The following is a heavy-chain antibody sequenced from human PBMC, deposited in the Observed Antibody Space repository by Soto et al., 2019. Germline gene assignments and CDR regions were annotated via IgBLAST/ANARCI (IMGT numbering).Heavy chain of an antibody. D-gene: IGHD3-9*01. Sequence: GESLKISCKGSGYSFTSYWIGWVRQMPGKGLEWMGIIYPGDSDTRYSPSFQGQVTISADKSISTAYLQWSSLKASDTAMYYCARNWVGDILTGQPDYCGQVTLVPVSP. CDR3: ARNWVGDILTGQPDY. CDR1: GYSFTSYW. J-gene: IGHJ4*02. CDR2: IYPGDSDT. V-gene: IGHV5-51*01.